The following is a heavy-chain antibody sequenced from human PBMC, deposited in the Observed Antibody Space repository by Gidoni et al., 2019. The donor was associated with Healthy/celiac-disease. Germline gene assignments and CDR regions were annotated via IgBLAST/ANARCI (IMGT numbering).Heavy chain of an antibody. CDR1: GHTSTGYY. Sequence: QVQLVQPGAEVKKPGASVTVSCKASGHTSTGYYMHWVRQAPGQGLEWMGWINPNSGGTNYAQKFQGRVTMTRDTSISTAYMELSRLRSDDTAVYYCARDGGWSSSLYYYYGMDVWGQGTTVTVSS. V-gene: IGHV1-2*02. CDR3: ARDGGWSSSLYYYYGMDV. D-gene: IGHD6-6*01. CDR2: INPNSGGT. J-gene: IGHJ6*02.